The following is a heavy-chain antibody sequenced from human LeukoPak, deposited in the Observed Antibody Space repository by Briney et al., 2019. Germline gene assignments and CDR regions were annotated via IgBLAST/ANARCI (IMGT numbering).Heavy chain of an antibody. D-gene: IGHD3-22*01. V-gene: IGHV1-46*01. CDR1: GYTFTGYY. CDR2: INPSGGGT. CDR3: ARQRDDRSGYYFFGY. J-gene: IGHJ4*02. Sequence: ASVKVSCKASGYTFTGYYMHWVRQAPGQGLEWMGMINPSGGGTGYAQKFQGRVTMTRDTATSTVYMELSSLRSEDTALYYCARQRDDRSGYYFFGYWGQGTLVTVSS.